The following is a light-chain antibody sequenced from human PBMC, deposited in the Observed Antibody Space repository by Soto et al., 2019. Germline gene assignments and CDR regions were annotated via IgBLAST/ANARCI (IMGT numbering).Light chain of an antibody. CDR3: QQYATSPVT. CDR2: GAS. V-gene: IGKV3-20*01. J-gene: IGKJ1*01. CDR1: ETVTNNY. Sequence: EVVLTQSPRTLSLSPGERATLSCRASETVTNNYLAWYQRKPGQAPRLLIYGASSRATGIPDRFSGSGSGTDFSLTISRLEPEDFAVYYCQQYATSPVTFGQGTKVEI.